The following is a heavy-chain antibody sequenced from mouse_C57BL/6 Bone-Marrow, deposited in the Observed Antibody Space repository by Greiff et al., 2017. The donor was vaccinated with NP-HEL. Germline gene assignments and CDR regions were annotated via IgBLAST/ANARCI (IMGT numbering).Heavy chain of an antibody. CDR3: ARQDYAMDY. CDR1: GFTFSDYG. J-gene: IGHJ4*01. V-gene: IGHV5-15*01. CDR2: ISNLAYSI. Sequence: EVQLQESGGGLVQPGGSLKLSCAASGFTFSDYGMAWVRQAPRKGPEWVAFISNLAYSIYYADTVTGRFTISRENAKNTLYLEMSSLRSEDTAMYYCARQDYAMDYWGQGTSVTVSS.